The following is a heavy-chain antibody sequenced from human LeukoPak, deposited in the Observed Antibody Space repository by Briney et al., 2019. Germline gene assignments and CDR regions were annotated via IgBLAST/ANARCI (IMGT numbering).Heavy chain of an antibody. CDR2: ISSSSSYI. Sequence: GGSLRLSCAASGFTFSSYSMNWVRQAPGKGLEWVSSISSSSSYIYYADSVKGRFTISRDNSKNTLYLQMNSLRAEDTAVYYCARGAGDGYNLDYWGQGTLVTVSS. CDR1: GFTFSSYS. V-gene: IGHV3-21*01. D-gene: IGHD5-24*01. J-gene: IGHJ4*02. CDR3: ARGAGDGYNLDY.